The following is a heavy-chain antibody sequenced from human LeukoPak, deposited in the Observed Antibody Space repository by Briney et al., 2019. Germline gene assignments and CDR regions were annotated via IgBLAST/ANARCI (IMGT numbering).Heavy chain of an antibody. V-gene: IGHV4-34*01. CDR1: GGSFSGYY. D-gene: IGHD3-22*01. J-gene: IGHJ4*02. CDR2: INHSGST. Sequence: SETLSLTCAVYGGSFSGYYWSWIRQPPGKGLEWIGEINHSGSTNYNPSLKSRVTISVDTSKNQFSLKLSSVTAADTAVYYCARGGMMVVVFDYWGQGTLVTVSS. CDR3: ARGGMMVVVFDY.